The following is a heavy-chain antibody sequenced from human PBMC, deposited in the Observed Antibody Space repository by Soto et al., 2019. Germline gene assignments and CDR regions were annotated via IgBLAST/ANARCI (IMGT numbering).Heavy chain of an antibody. Sequence: PSETLSLTCTVSGGSISSGGYYWSWIRQHPGKGPEWIGYIYYSGSTYYNPSLKSRVTISVDTSKNQFSLKLSSVTAADTAVYYCARVPDRLHCSGGSCYQNWFDPWGQGTLVTVSS. V-gene: IGHV4-31*03. D-gene: IGHD2-15*01. J-gene: IGHJ5*02. CDR3: ARVPDRLHCSGGSCYQNWFDP. CDR2: IYYSGST. CDR1: GGSISSGGYY.